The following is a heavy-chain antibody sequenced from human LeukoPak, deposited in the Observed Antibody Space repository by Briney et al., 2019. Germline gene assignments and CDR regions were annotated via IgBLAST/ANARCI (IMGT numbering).Heavy chain of an antibody. CDR1: GFNFSNAW. CDR3: IVFGDSNH. CDR2: IHTSGDT. V-gene: IGHV3-53*01. D-gene: IGHD4-17*01. J-gene: IGHJ5*02. Sequence: GGSLRLSCAASGFNFSNAWMNWVRQAPGKGLEWVSAIHTSGDTCYADSVKGRFTISRDTSKNTLYLQINSLRVEDTAVYYCIVFGDSNHWGQGTLVTVSS.